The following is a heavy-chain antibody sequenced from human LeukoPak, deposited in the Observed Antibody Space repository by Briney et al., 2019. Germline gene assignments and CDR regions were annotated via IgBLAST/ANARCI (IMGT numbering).Heavy chain of an antibody. CDR1: GFTFSSYG. D-gene: IGHD2-2*01. Sequence: GGSLRLSCAAYGFTFSSYGMHWVRQAPGKGLEWVAVIWYDGSNKYYADSVKGRFTISRDNSKNTLYLQMNSLRAEDTAVYYCARGVIGYCCSTSCYERDYYYGMDVWGQGTTVTVSS. V-gene: IGHV3-33*01. CDR2: IWYDGSNK. J-gene: IGHJ6*02. CDR3: ARGVIGYCCSTSCYERDYYYGMDV.